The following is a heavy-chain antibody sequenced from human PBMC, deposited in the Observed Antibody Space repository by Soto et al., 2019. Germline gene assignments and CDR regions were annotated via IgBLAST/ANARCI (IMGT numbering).Heavy chain of an antibody. Sequence: PSETLSLTCTVSGGSISSYYWSWIRQPPGKGLEWIGYIYYSGSTNYNPSLKSRVTIPVDTSKNQFSLKLSSVTAADTAVYYCARDSGYDFYYMDVWGKGTTVTVSS. CDR1: GGSISSYY. CDR3: ARDSGYDFYYMDV. CDR2: IYYSGST. J-gene: IGHJ6*03. V-gene: IGHV4-59*01. D-gene: IGHD5-12*01.